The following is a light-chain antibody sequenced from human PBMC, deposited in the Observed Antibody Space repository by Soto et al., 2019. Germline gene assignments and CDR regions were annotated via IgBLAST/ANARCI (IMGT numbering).Light chain of an antibody. Sequence: EIVMTQSPATLSVSPGERATLSCRASQTISSNVGWYQQRPGQAPRLLIYGASTRATGIPARFSGSGSGTEFTLTISSMDSEDSAVYYCQQYNTGRQITFVQGTRLEIK. V-gene: IGKV3-15*01. J-gene: IGKJ5*01. CDR3: QQYNTGRQIT. CDR2: GAS. CDR1: QTISSN.